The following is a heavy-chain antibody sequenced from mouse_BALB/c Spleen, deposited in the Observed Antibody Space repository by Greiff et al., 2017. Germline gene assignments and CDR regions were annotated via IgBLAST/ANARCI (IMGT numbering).Heavy chain of an antibody. CDR3: ARGDYDVRVAMDD. D-gene: IGHD2-4*01. CDR1: GYTFTSYW. V-gene: IGHV1-7*01. Sequence: VQLQQSGAELAKPGASVKLSCKASGYTFTSYWMHWVKQRPGQGLEWIGYINPSTGYTEYNQKFKDKATLTADKSSSTAYMQLSSLTSEDSAVYYCARGDYDVRVAMDDWGQGTSVTGSS. J-gene: IGHJ4*01. CDR2: INPSTGYT.